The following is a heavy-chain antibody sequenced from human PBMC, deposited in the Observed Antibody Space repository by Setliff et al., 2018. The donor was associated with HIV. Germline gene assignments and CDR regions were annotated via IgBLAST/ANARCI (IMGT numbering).Heavy chain of an antibody. J-gene: IGHJ4*02. CDR1: GYIFTNYW. CDR3: PRRRRAPGSGDLEAY. CDR2: IPPGDSAI. D-gene: IGHD2-21*01. V-gene: IGHV5-51*01. Sequence: PGESLKISCKASGYIFTNYWIGWVRQMPGKGLEWIGVIPPGDSAIRYSTSFQGQVSISADTSITTAYLQWSSLKASDTAMYYCPRRRRAPGSGDLEAYWGQGTLVTVSS.